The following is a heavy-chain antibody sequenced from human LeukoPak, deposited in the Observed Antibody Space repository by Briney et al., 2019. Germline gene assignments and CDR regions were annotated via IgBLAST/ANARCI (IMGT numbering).Heavy chain of an antibody. V-gene: IGHV1-2*02. D-gene: IGHD3-9*01. Sequence: GASVKVPCKASGYTFTGYYMHWVRQAPGQGLEWMGWINPNSGGTNYAQKFQGRVTMTRDTSISTAYMELSRLRSDDTAVYYCASFDWLSYGGSDAFDIWGQGTMVTVSS. CDR1: GYTFTGYY. CDR3: ASFDWLSYGGSDAFDI. J-gene: IGHJ3*02. CDR2: INPNSGGT.